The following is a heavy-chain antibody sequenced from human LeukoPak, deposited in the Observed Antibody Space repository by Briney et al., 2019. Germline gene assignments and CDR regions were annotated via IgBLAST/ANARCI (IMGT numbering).Heavy chain of an antibody. D-gene: IGHD3-16*02. J-gene: IGHJ4*02. CDR3: ATSTYYDYVWGSYRPYYFDY. CDR1: GGSISSYY. CDR2: IYYSGST. V-gene: IGHV4-59*08. Sequence: PSETLSLTCTVSGGSISSYYWSWIRQPPGKGLEWIGYIYYSGSTNYNPSLKSRVTISVDTSKNQFSLKLSSVTAADTAVYYCATSTYYDYVWGSYRPYYFDYWGQGTLVTVSS.